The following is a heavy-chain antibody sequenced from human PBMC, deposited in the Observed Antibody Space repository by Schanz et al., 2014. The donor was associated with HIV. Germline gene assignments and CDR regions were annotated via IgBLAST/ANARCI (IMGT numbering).Heavy chain of an antibody. CDR2: VGYGGDNT. CDR1: GFTFSSYA. V-gene: IGHV3-23*01. CDR3: AKRGPYTGRYEYFQQ. D-gene: IGHD1-26*01. J-gene: IGHJ1*01. Sequence: EVQLLESGGCLVQPGGSLRLSCAASGFTFSSYAMSWVRLAPGKGLEWVSTVGYGGDNTYYADSVEGRFTSSRDNSKNSVYLQMTSVRAEDTALYYCAKRGPYTGRYEYFQQWGQGTLVTVSS.